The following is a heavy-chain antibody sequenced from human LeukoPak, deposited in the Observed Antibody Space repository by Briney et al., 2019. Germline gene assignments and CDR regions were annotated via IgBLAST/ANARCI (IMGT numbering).Heavy chain of an antibody. J-gene: IGHJ4*02. CDR3: ARLAIFGVVIKRGSE. CDR1: GASISHYS. D-gene: IGHD3-3*01. V-gene: IGHV4-59*12. Sequence: PSETLSLTCAVSGASISHYSWRWIRQPPGKGLEWIGYIYYSGSTNYNPSLKSRVTISVDTSKNQFSLKLSSVTAADTAVYYCARLAIFGVVIKRGSEWGQGTLVTVSS. CDR2: IYYSGST.